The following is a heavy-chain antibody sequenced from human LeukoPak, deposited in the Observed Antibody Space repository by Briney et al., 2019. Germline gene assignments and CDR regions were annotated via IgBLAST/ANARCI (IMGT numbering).Heavy chain of an antibody. CDR2: INHSGST. CDR1: GGSFSGYY. CDR3: ARSLTVRYVDY. Sequence: PSETLSLTCAVYGGSFSGYYWSWIRQPPGKGLEWIGEINHSGSTNYNPALKSRFARSVDTSKRQFYLKLGSVTAADTAVYYCARSLTVRYVDYWGQGTLVSVSS. D-gene: IGHD4-17*01. J-gene: IGHJ4*02. V-gene: IGHV4-34*01.